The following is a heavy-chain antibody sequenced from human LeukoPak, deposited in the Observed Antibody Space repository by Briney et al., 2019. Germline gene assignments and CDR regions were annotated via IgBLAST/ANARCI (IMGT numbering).Heavy chain of an antibody. V-gene: IGHV3-48*03. D-gene: IGHD2-2*01. CDR3: ARKYCSSTSCLIDN. Sequence: PGGSLRLPCAASGFTFSSYEMNWVRQAPGKELEWVSYISGSGSTIYYADSVKGRFTISRDNAKNSLYLQMNSLRAEDTAVYYCARKYCSSTSCLIDNWGQGTLVTVSS. CDR2: ISGSGSTI. J-gene: IGHJ4*02. CDR1: GFTFSSYE.